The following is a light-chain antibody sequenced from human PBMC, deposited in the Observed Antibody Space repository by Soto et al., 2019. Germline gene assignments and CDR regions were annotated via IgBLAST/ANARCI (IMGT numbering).Light chain of an antibody. Sequence: QSALTQPRSASGSPGQSVTISCTGTSSDVGGYNYVSWYQQHPGKAPKFMIYDVSKRPSGVPDRFSGSKSGNTASLTISGLQAEDEADYYCCSYAGRYTYVFGSGTKLTVL. CDR1: SSDVGGYNY. CDR2: DVS. J-gene: IGLJ6*01. CDR3: CSYAGRYTYV. V-gene: IGLV2-11*01.